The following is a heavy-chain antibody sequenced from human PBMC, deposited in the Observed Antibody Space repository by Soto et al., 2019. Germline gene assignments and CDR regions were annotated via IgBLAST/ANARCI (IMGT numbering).Heavy chain of an antibody. CDR2: IYYSGST. V-gene: IGHV4-30-4*02. Sequence: PSETLSLTCTVSGGSISSGDYYWSWIRQPPGKGLEWIGYIYYSGSTYYNPSLKSRVTISVDTSKNQFSLKLSSVTAADTAVYYCAREFSSSSPNWFDPWGQGTLVTVSS. D-gene: IGHD6-13*01. CDR1: GGSISSGDYY. CDR3: AREFSSSSPNWFDP. J-gene: IGHJ5*02.